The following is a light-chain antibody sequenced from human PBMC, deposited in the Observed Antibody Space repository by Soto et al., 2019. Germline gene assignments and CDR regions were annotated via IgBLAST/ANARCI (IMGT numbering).Light chain of an antibody. J-gene: IGKJ1*01. CDR1: QSIGRF. CDR3: QQYYSYPRT. Sequence: DIQMTQSPSSLSASVGDRVTITCRASQSIGRFLNWHQQKPGKAPKLLIYAAYTLQSGVQSRFSGSGSGTDFTLTIRCLQSEDFATYYCQQYYSYPRTFGQGTKVDIK. V-gene: IGKV1-39*01. CDR2: AAY.